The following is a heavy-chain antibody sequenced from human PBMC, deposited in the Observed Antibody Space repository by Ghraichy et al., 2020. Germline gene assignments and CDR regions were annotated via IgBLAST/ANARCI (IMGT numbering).Heavy chain of an antibody. CDR1: GFTFSSYG. CDR2: IRYDGSNK. V-gene: IGHV3-30*02. D-gene: IGHD2-2*02. CDR3: AKSIPSGFDP. Sequence: GGSLRLSCAASGFTFSSYGMHWVRQAPGKGLQWVAFIRYDGSNKYYADSVKGRFTISRDNSKNTLYLQMDSLRPEDTAMYYCAKSIPSGFDPWGQGTLVTVSS. J-gene: IGHJ5*02.